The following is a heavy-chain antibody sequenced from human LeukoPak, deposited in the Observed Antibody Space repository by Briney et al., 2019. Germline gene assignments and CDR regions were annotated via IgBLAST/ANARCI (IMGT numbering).Heavy chain of an antibody. CDR1: GYTLTELS. D-gene: IGHD5-18*01. CDR3: ATGYSYGSYYFDY. V-gene: IGHV1-24*01. J-gene: IGHJ4*02. Sequence: GASVKASCKVSGYTLTELSMHWVRQAPGKGLEWMGGFDPEDGEAIYAQKFQGRVTMTEDTSTDTAYMELSSLRSEDTAVYYCATGYSYGSYYFDYWGQGTLVTVSS. CDR2: FDPEDGEA.